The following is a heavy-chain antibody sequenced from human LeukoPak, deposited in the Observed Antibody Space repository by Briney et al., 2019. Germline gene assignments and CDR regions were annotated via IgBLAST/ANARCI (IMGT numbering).Heavy chain of an antibody. D-gene: IGHD2-2*01. CDR2: ISAYNNNT. V-gene: IGHV1-18*04. CDR1: GYTFTTYY. CDR3: ARGARISSSWYSSV. Sequence: ASVKVSCKASGYTFTTYYMHWVRQAPGQGLEWTGWISAYNNNTNYPQKFQRRLTMTTDTSTSTAYMELRSLRSDDTAVYYCARGARISSSWYSSVWGQGTLIAVS. J-gene: IGHJ4*02.